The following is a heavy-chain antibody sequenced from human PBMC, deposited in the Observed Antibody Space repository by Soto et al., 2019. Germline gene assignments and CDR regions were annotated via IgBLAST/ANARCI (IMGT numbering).Heavy chain of an antibody. CDR1: GGSISSGGYY. CDR2: IYYSGST. D-gene: IGHD1-26*01. V-gene: IGHV4-31*03. CDR3: ARETMGATEFDY. J-gene: IGHJ4*02. Sequence: QVQLQESGPGLVKPSQTLSLTCTVSGGSISSGGYYWSWIRQHPGKGLEWIGYIYYSGSTYYNPSLKSRVTISVDTAKNQFSLKLSSVTAADTAVYYCARETMGATEFDYWGQGTLVTVSS.